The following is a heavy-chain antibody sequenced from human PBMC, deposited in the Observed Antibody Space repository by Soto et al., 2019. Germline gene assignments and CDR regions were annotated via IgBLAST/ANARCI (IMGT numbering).Heavy chain of an antibody. CDR2: IWYDGSKK. CDR1: GFTFSTYG. CDR3: VKDHCGGDCYSNPYFAY. V-gene: IGHV3-33*06. J-gene: IGHJ4*02. D-gene: IGHD2-21*02. Sequence: QVQLVESGGGVVQPGRSLSLSCAASGFTFSTYGIHWVRQAPGKGLEWLAVIWYDGSKKYYADTVQGRFTISRDNSKTTGYLQLNSLRADDTAVYYCVKDHCGGDCYSNPYFAYWGQGTLVTVSS.